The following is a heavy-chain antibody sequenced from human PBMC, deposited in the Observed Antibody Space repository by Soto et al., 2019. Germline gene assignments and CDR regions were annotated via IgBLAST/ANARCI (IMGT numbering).Heavy chain of an antibody. CDR1: GFTFSSYA. J-gene: IGHJ4*02. D-gene: IGHD3-22*01. Sequence: GGPLRLSCAASGFTFSSYAMSWVRQAPGKGLEWVSAISGSGGTTYYADSGKGRFTVSRDNSKNTLYLQMNSLRAEDTAVYYCARASGAYYYDSSGLYFDYWGQGALVTVSS. CDR3: ARASGAYYYDSSGLYFDY. V-gene: IGHV3-23*01. CDR2: ISGSGGTT.